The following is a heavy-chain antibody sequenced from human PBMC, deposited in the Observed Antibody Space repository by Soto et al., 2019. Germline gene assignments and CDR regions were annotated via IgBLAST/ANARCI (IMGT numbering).Heavy chain of an antibody. CDR2: ISGSGGST. J-gene: IGHJ6*02. D-gene: IGHD4-17*01. CDR1: GFTFSSYA. CDR3: AKETVTTYYYYGMDA. V-gene: IGHV3-23*01. Sequence: EVQLLESGGGLVQPGGSLRLSCAACGFTFSSYAMSWVRQAPGKGLEWVSAISGSGGSTYYADSVKGRFTSSRDNSKNTLYLQMNSLTAEYTAVHHCAKETVTTYYYYGMDAWGQGTTVAVSS.